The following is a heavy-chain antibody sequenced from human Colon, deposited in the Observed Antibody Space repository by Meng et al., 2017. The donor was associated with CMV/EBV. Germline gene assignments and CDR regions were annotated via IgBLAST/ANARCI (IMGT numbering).Heavy chain of an antibody. CDR3: ARGQYASLGASDV. V-gene: IGHV3-30-3*01. D-gene: IGHD2-2*01. CDR1: GFSFDSYL. Sequence: GESLKISCAASGFSFDSYLMHWVRQAPGKGLEWVAATSFNEDKKYYAASVEGRFTISRDNSANTLYLQMTGLRVEDTAIYYCARGQYASLGASDVWGQGTMVTVSS. J-gene: IGHJ3*01. CDR2: TSFNEDKK.